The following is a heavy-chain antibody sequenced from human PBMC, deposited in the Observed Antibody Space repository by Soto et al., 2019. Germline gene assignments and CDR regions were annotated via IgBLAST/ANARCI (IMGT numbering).Heavy chain of an antibody. V-gene: IGHV3-15*01. CDR3: TTGMVGATTLADY. J-gene: IGHJ4*02. CDR2: IKSKTDGGTT. CDR1: GFTFCNAW. D-gene: IGHD1-26*01. Sequence: GGSLRLSCAASGFTFCNAWMSWVRQAPGKGLEWVGRIKSKTDGGTTDYAAPVKGRFTISRDDSKNTLYLQMNSLKTEDTAVYYCTTGMVGATTLADYWGQGTLVTVSS.